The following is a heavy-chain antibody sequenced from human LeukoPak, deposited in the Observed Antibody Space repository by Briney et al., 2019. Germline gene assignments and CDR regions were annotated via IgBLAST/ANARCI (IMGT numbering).Heavy chain of an antibody. CDR2: IYYSGST. D-gene: IGHD3-22*01. CDR1: GGSISSYY. J-gene: IGHJ4*02. Sequence: SETLSLTCTVSGGSISSYYWSWIRQPPGKGLEWIGYIYYSGSTNYNPSLKSRVTISVDTSKNQFSLKLSSVTAADTAVYYCARIYYDSSGYYYIDYWGQGTLVTVSS. V-gene: IGHV4-59*01. CDR3: ARIYYDSSGYYYIDY.